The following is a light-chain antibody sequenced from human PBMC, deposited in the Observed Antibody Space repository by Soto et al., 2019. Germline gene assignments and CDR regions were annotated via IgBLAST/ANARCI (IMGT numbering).Light chain of an antibody. J-gene: IGKJ4*01. CDR1: QNIDIW. CDR2: DAS. V-gene: IGKV1-5*01. Sequence: DIQMTQSPSTLSASVGDRVTITCRASQNIDIWLSWYQQKPGKAPSLLINDASNLKSGVPSRFSGSGSGTEFTLTISSLQPDDSGSYYCQQHKSYPVTFGGGTKVEIK. CDR3: QQHKSYPVT.